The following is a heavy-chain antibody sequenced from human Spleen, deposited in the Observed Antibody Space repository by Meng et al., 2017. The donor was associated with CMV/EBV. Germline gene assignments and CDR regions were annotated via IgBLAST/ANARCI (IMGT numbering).Heavy chain of an antibody. CDR3: ARGLAPTDTNFGAPHAY. Sequence: FPFRTYAMHWVRQAPGKGREWVAVISSDGNFQHYADSLKGRFTISRDNSKNTLYLQMSSLRTEDTGVYYCARGLAPTDTNFGAPHAYWGQGTLVTVSS. J-gene: IGHJ4*02. V-gene: IGHV3-30-3*01. CDR2: ISSDGNFQ. CDR1: FPFRTYA. D-gene: IGHD3-3*01.